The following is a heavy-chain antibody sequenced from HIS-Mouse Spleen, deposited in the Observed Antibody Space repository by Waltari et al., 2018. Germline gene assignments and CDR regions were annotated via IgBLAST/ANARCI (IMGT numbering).Heavy chain of an antibody. J-gene: IGHJ3*02. D-gene: IGHD3-3*01. CDR3: ARDFHDFWSGYYGGDKKHDAFDI. CDR2: IYTSGST. Sequence: QVQLQESGPGLVKPSETLSLTCTVPGGSISSSYWRWTRQPAGKGLEWIGGIYTSGSTNYNPSLKSRVTMSVDTSKNQFSLKLSSVTAADTAVYYCARDFHDFWSGYYGGDKKHDAFDIWGQGTMVTVSS. V-gene: IGHV4-4*07. CDR1: GGSISSSY.